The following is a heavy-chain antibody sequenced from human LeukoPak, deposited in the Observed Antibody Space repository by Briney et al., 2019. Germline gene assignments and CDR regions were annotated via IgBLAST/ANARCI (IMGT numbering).Heavy chain of an antibody. CDR1: GYTFTSYG. CDR2: ISAYNGNT. J-gene: IGHJ4*02. D-gene: IGHD6-13*01. Sequence: ASVKVSCKASGYTFTSYGISWVRQAPGQGLEWMGWISAYNGNTNYAQKFQGRVTITRDTSASTAYMELSSLRSEDTAVYYCARDVYSSSWYDYWGQGTLVTVSS. V-gene: IGHV1-18*01. CDR3: ARDVYSSSWYDY.